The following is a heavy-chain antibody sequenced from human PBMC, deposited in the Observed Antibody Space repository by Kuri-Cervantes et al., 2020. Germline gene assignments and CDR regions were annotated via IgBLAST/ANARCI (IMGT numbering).Heavy chain of an antibody. CDR1: EYTFTSYD. CDR2: ISAYNGDT. J-gene: IGHJ4*02. D-gene: IGHD2-2*01. V-gene: IGHV1-18*01. Sequence: ASVKDSCKASEYTFTSYDINWVRQAPGQGLEWMGWISAYNGDTNYAQKLQGRVTMTTDTSTSTAYMELRSLRSDDTAVYYCANTLRGPAADLYYFDYWGQGTLVTVSS. CDR3: ANTLRGPAADLYYFDY.